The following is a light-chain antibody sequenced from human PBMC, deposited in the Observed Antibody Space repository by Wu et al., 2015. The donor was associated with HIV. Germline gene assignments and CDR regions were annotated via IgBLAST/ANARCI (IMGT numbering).Light chain of an antibody. Sequence: EIVMTQSPATLSVSPGGRVALSCRASQIIATNLAWYRQKPGQPPRLLIYDASTRATGFPARFSGGGSGTDFTLTISRLEPEDFAVYFCQQYRTFGPGTKVDIK. V-gene: IGKV3-15*01. CDR2: DAS. J-gene: IGKJ3*01. CDR3: QQYRT. CDR1: QIIATN.